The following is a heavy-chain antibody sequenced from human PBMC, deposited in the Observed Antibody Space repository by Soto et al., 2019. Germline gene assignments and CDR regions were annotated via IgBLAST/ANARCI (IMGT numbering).Heavy chain of an antibody. CDR2: ISAYNGNT. J-gene: IGHJ4*02. CDR1: GYTFTSYG. CDR3: AREGGSQFGGYYFDY. D-gene: IGHD2-15*01. V-gene: IGHV1-18*01. Sequence: SVKVSCKASGYTFTSYGISWVRQAPVQGLEWMGWISAYNGNTNYAQKLQGRVTMTTDTSTSTAYMELRSLRSDDTAVYYCAREGGSQFGGYYFDYWGQGTLVTVSS.